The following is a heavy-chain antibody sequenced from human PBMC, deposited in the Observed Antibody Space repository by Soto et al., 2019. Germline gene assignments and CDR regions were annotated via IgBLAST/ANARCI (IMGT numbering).Heavy chain of an antibody. CDR2: IIPIFGTA. CDR1: GGTFSSYA. Sequence: QVPLVQSGAEVKKPGSSVKVSCKASGGTFSSYAISWVRQAPGQGLEWMGGIIPIFGTASYAEQFQGRVTITADESTGTAYRELSRLRSEDTAVYYCARVGLTMVRGVIKTYYFDYWGQGTLVTVSS. CDR3: ARVGLTMVRGVIKTYYFDY. D-gene: IGHD3-10*01. V-gene: IGHV1-69*01. J-gene: IGHJ4*02.